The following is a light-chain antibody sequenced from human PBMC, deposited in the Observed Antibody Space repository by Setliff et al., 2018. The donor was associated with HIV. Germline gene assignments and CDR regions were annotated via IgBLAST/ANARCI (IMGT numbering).Light chain of an antibody. J-gene: IGLJ3*02. CDR1: SSDVGGYNY. CDR3: SSYINRNTKVV. V-gene: IGLV2-14*01. Sequence: QSVLTQPASVSGSPGQSITISCTGTSSDVGGYNYVSWYQQHPGKAPKLMIYEVSNRPSGVSNRFSGPKSGNTASLTISGLQAEDEADYYCSSYINRNTKVVFGGGTKVTVL. CDR2: EVS.